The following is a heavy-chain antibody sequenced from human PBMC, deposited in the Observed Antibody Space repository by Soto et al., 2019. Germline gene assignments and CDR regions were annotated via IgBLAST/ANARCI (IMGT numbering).Heavy chain of an antibody. CDR3: ARGRSGGSCYSPIDNP. CDR1: GYTLTRYY. CDR2: INPSGGST. Sequence: ASVEVSCKASGYTLTRYYMHWVRQAPGQGLEWMGIINPSGGSTSYAQKFQGRVTMTTDTSTSTAYMELRSLRSDDTAVYYCARGRSGGSCYSPIDNPWGQGTLVTVSS. V-gene: IGHV1-46*01. J-gene: IGHJ5*02. D-gene: IGHD2-15*01.